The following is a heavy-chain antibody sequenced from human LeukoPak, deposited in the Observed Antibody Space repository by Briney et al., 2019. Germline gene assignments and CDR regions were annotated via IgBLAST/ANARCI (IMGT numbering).Heavy chain of an antibody. Sequence: SVKVSCKASGYTFTGYYMHWVRQAPGQGLEWMGWINPNSGGTNYAQKFQGRVTMTRDTSISTAYMELSRLRSDDTAVYYCARDLDIVVVPAAIGYWGQGTLVTVSS. CDR3: ARDLDIVVVPAAIGY. CDR2: INPNSGGT. J-gene: IGHJ4*02. CDR1: GYTFTGYY. V-gene: IGHV1-2*02. D-gene: IGHD2-2*01.